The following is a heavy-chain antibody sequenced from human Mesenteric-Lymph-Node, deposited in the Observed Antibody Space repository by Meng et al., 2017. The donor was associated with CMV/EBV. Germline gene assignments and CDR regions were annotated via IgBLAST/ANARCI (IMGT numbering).Heavy chain of an antibody. CDR1: GFTFSSYG. CDR3: ARAGVRFLEWLFNYFDY. CDR2: IRYDGSNK. Sequence: GGSLRLSCAASGFTFSSYGMHWVRQAPGKGLEWVAFIRYDGSNKYYADSVKGRFTISRDNSKNTLYLQMNSLRAEDTAVYFCARAGVRFLEWLFNYFDYWGQGTLVTVSS. J-gene: IGHJ4*02. V-gene: IGHV3-30*02. D-gene: IGHD3-3*01.